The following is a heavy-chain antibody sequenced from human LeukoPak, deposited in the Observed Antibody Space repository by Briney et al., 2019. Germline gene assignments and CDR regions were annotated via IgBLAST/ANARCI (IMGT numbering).Heavy chain of an antibody. D-gene: IGHD4-17*01. Sequence: GGSLRLSCAASGFTFSRYALHWVRQAPGKGLEWVAAISYDGSNKYYADSVKGRFTISRDNSKNTLYLQMNSLRAEDTAVYYCARDPPSYGKDFDYWGQGTLVTVSS. CDR2: ISYDGSNK. V-gene: IGHV3-30-3*01. CDR1: GFTFSRYA. J-gene: IGHJ4*02. CDR3: ARDPPSYGKDFDY.